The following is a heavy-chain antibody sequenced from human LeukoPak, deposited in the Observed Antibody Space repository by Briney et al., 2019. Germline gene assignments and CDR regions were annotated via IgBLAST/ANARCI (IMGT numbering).Heavy chain of an antibody. Sequence: GGSLRLSCAASGFTFSSYGMHWVRQAPGKRLEWVAVIWDDGNNKRYANSVNGRFTISRDNSENTLYLQMNGLTAEDTAMYYCARDSYQDYYGRFDPWGQGTLVVVSS. D-gene: IGHD3-10*01. CDR3: ARDSYQDYYGRFDP. V-gene: IGHV3-33*08. J-gene: IGHJ5*02. CDR2: IWDDGNNK. CDR1: GFTFSSYG.